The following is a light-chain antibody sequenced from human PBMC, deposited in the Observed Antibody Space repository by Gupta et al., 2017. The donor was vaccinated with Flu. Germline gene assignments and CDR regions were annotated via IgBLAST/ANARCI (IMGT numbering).Light chain of an antibody. V-gene: IGKV1-39*01. CDR2: DAS. CDR3: QQSYNSPFA. Sequence: DNQMTQSPPSLPAFVGDKVTITCRASQSIVSYLNWYQQKPGKAPHLLIFDASNLATGIPSRFSGSRSGTDFTLTISTLEPEDFATYYCQQSYNSPFAFGQGTKVEVK. CDR1: QSIVSY. J-gene: IGKJ1*01.